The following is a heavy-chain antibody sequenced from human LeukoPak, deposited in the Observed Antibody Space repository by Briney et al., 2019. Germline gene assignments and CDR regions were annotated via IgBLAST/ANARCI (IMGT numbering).Heavy chain of an antibody. V-gene: IGHV4-34*01. J-gene: IGHJ6*02. CDR3: ARPLTIFGVVPYGMDV. CDR1: GGSFSGYY. CDR2: INHSGST. Sequence: SETLSLTCAVYGGSFSGYYWSWIRQPPGKGLEWIGEINHSGSTNYNPSLKSRVTTSVDTSKNQFSLKLSSVTAADTAVYYCARPLTIFGVVPYGMDVWGQGTTVTVSS. D-gene: IGHD3-3*01.